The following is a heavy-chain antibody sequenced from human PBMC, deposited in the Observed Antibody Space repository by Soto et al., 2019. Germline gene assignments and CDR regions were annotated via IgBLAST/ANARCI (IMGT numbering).Heavy chain of an antibody. CDR2: INPNSGGT. D-gene: IGHD1-26*01. J-gene: IGHJ5*01. V-gene: IGHV1-2*04. CDR3: ARDVGATVAFGMDS. CDR1: GYTFTGYY. Sequence: GASVEVSCKASGYTFTGYYMRWVRQAPGQGLEWMGWINPNSGGTNYAQKFQGWVTMTRDTSISTAYMELSRLRSDDTAAYYCARDVGATVAFGMDSWGQGTPVTVSS.